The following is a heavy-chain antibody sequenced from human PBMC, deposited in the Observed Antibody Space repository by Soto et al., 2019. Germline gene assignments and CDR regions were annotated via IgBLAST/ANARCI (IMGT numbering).Heavy chain of an antibody. J-gene: IGHJ6*02. Sequence: PGESLKISCAASGFTVSSNYMSWVRQAPGKGLEWVSVIYSGGSTYYADSVKGRFTISRDNSKNTLYLQMNSLRAEDTAVYYCERDRYGGNSLYYYGMDVWGQGTTVTVSS. CDR2: IYSGGST. V-gene: IGHV3-53*01. CDR3: ERDRYGGNSLYYYGMDV. CDR1: GFTVSSNY. D-gene: IGHD2-21*02.